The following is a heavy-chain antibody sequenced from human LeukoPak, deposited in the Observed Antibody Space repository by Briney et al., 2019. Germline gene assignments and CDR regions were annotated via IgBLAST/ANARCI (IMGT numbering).Heavy chain of an antibody. CDR2: IYYSGST. V-gene: IGHV4-39*07. D-gene: IGHD1-26*01. CDR3: ARGNHWMVGATIGYFDY. Sequence: SETLSLTCTVSGGSISSSSYYWGWIRRPPGKGLEWIGSIYYSGSTYYNPSLKSRVTISVDTSKNQFSLKLSSVTAADTAVYYCARGNHWMVGATIGYFDYWGQGTLVTVSS. CDR1: GGSISSSSYY. J-gene: IGHJ4*02.